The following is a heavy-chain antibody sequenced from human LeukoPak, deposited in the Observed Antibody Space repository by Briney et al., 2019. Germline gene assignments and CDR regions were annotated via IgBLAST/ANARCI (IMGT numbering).Heavy chain of an antibody. Sequence: PGGSLRLSRAASGFTFRSDWMSWVRQAPGKGLEWVANINQDGSQKYYVDSVKGRFTISRDNAKNSLYLQMNSLRAGDTAVYYCARDPDILTGIAFDVWGQGTMVTVSS. CDR3: ARDPDILTGIAFDV. CDR2: INQDGSQK. V-gene: IGHV3-7*05. D-gene: IGHD3-9*01. J-gene: IGHJ3*01. CDR1: GFTFRSDW.